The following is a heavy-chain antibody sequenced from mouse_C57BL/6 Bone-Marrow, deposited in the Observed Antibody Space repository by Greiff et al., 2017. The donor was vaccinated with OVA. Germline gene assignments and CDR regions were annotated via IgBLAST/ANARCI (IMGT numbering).Heavy chain of an antibody. J-gene: IGHJ2*01. CDR3: ASLYYDYDDYFDY. V-gene: IGHV5-17*01. CDR1: GFTFSDYG. D-gene: IGHD2-4*01. Sequence: DVMLVESGGGLVKPGGSLKLSCAASGFTFSDYGMHWVRQAPEKGLEWVAYISSGSSTIYYADTVKGRFTISRDNAKNTLFLQMTSLRSEDTAMYYCASLYYDYDDYFDYWGQGTTLTVSS. CDR2: ISSGSSTI.